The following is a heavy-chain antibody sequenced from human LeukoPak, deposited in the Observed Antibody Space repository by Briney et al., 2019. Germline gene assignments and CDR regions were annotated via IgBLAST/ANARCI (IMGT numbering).Heavy chain of an antibody. J-gene: IGHJ4*02. CDR3: ARLAAISGSDYPDD. CDR2: IFYSGNT. V-gene: IGHV4-59*08. D-gene: IGHD1-26*01. CDR1: GASFSGTY. Sequence: SKTLSLTCTVSGASFSGTYWSWIRQPPGKGLEWIGYIFYSGNTIYNPSLRSRVTISADTSKNHFSLRLRSVTAADTAVYYCARLAAISGSDYPDDWGQGTLVTVSS.